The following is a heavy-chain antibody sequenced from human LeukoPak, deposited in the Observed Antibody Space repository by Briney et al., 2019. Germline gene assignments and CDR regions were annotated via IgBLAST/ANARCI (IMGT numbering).Heavy chain of an antibody. Sequence: PGGSLRLSCAASGFTFSSYEMNWVRQAPGKGLEWVSYISSSGYTIFYADSVKGRFTISRDNAKNSLYLQVNSLRAEDTAVYYCARGGDYGYYDTRYNWFDPWGQGTLVTVSS. D-gene: IGHD4-17*01. CDR2: ISSSGYTI. V-gene: IGHV3-48*03. CDR1: GFTFSSYE. J-gene: IGHJ5*02. CDR3: ARGGDYGYYDTRYNWFDP.